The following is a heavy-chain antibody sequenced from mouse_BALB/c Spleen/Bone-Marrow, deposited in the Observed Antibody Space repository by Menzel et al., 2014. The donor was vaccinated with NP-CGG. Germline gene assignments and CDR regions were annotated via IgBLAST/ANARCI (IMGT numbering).Heavy chain of an antibody. CDR3: ARRGTGTGSYYFDY. CDR2: ISSVGSYT. J-gene: IGHJ2*01. Sequence: EVKLVESGGDLAKPGGSLKLSCAASGFTFSNYGMSWVRQTPDKRLEWVATISSVGSYTYYPDSVKGRFTISRDNAKNTLFLQMSSLKSEDTAMYYCARRGTGTGSYYFDYWGQGTTLTVSS. D-gene: IGHD4-1*01. CDR1: GFTFSNYG. V-gene: IGHV5-6*02.